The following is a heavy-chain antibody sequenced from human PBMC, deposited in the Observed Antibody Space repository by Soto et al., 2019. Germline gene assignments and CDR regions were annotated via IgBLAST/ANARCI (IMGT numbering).Heavy chain of an antibody. V-gene: IGHV4-59*01. CDR3: ARSRIAPTNWFDP. CDR1: GGSISSYY. D-gene: IGHD6-13*01. Sequence: PSETLSLTCTVSGGSISSYYWSWIRQPPGKGLEWIGYIYYSGSTNYNPSLKSRVTISVDTSKNQFSLKLSSVTAVDTAVYYCARSRIAPTNWFDPWGQGTLVTV. J-gene: IGHJ5*02. CDR2: IYYSGST.